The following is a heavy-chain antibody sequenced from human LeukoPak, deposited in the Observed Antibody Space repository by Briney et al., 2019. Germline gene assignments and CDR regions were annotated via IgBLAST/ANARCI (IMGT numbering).Heavy chain of an antibody. D-gene: IGHD2-15*01. V-gene: IGHV3-23*01. CDR2: ISGGGDST. Sequence: PGGSLRLSCAASGFTFSTYPMTCVRQAPGKGLEWGSAISGGGDSTYYADSVKGRFTISRDNSKNTLYLQMNSLRAEDTAVYYCAKDPQLDIVVVVAATNYWGQGTLVTVSS. CDR1: GFTFSTYP. J-gene: IGHJ4*02. CDR3: AKDPQLDIVVVVAATNY.